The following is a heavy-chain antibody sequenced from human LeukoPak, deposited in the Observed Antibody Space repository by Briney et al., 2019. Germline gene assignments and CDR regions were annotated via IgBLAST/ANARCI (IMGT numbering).Heavy chain of an antibody. CDR1: GGSISSYY. CDR3: ARELWFGDTDAFDI. J-gene: IGHJ3*02. V-gene: IGHV4-4*07. CDR2: IYTSGST. D-gene: IGHD3-10*01. Sequence: SETLSLTCTASGGSISSYYWSWIRQPAGKGLEWIGRIYTSGSTNYNPSLKSRVTMSVDTSKNQFSLKLSSVTAADTAVYYCARELWFGDTDAFDIWGQGTMVTVSS.